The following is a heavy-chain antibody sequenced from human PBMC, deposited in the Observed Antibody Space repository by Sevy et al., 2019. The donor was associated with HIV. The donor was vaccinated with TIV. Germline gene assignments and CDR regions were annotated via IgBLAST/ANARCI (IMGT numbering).Heavy chain of an antibody. CDR3: ATLDFWSENPFYGTDV. V-gene: IGHV1-24*01. CDR2: FDPEDGET. J-gene: IGHJ6*02. Sequence: ASVKVSCKVSGYTLTKLPMHWVRQARGKGLEWMGGFDPEDGETIYAQRFQGRVTMTEDTSTDTAYMELSSLRSEDTAVYYCATLDFWSENPFYGTDVWGQGTTVTVS. D-gene: IGHD3-3*01. CDR1: GYTLTKLP.